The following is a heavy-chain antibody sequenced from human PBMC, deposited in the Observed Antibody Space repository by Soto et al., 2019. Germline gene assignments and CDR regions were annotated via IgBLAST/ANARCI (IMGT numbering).Heavy chain of an antibody. J-gene: IGHJ6*02. CDR2: SSNRDRST. V-gene: IGHV3-11*01. Sequence: GGSLRLSCAASGFIFSDYYMTWIRQAPGKGLEWLSCSSNRDRSTYYADSVKDRFVVSKDNAKNLVYLQMNSLRAEDKAVYFCARAWKIEKFGVISRSKGLDVCGQGTMLTASS. D-gene: IGHD3-3*01. CDR1: GFIFSDYY. CDR3: ARAWKIEKFGVISRSKGLDV.